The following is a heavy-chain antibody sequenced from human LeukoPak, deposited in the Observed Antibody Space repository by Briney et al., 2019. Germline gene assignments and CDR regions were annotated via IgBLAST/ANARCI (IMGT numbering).Heavy chain of an antibody. V-gene: IGHV1-46*01. J-gene: IGHJ4*02. Sequence: ASVKVSCKASGYTFTSYYMHWVRQAPGQGLEWMGIINPSGGSTSYAQKFQGRVTMTTDTSTSTAYMELRSLRSDDTAVYYCARSYTVVTPGDYWGQGTLVTVSS. CDR3: ARSYTVVTPGDY. D-gene: IGHD4-23*01. CDR2: INPSGGST. CDR1: GYTFTSYY.